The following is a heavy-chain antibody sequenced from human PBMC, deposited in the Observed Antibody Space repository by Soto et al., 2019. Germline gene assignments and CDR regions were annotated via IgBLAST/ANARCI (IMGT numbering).Heavy chain of an antibody. J-gene: IGHJ5*02. Sequence: ASVKVSCTASGYTFTSYGISWVRQAPGQGLEWMGWISAYNGNTNYAQKLQGRVTMTTDTSTSTAYMELRSLRSDDTAVYYCARRPRGYCSGGSCFRFDPWGQGTLVTVSS. D-gene: IGHD2-15*01. CDR1: GYTFTSYG. CDR2: ISAYNGNT. CDR3: ARRPRGYCSGGSCFRFDP. V-gene: IGHV1-18*01.